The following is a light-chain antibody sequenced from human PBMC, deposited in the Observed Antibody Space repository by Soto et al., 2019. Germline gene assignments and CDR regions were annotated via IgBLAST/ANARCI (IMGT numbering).Light chain of an antibody. CDR2: GAS. V-gene: IGKV3-15*01. Sequence: EIVMTQSPATLSVSPGERATLSCRAIQSVSSNLAWYQQKPGQAPRLLIYGASTRATGIPARFSCSGSVTEFTLTISSLQSEDFAVYYGQQYNNWPSELSYTCGQGTKLEIK. J-gene: IGKJ2*01. CDR3: QQYNNWPSELSYT. CDR1: QSVSSN.